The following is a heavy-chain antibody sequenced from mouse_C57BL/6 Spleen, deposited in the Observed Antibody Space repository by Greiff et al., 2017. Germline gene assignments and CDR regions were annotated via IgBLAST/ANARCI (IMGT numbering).Heavy chain of an antibody. J-gene: IGHJ1*03. V-gene: IGHV1-81*01. CDR3: AVTAGSSLPCFDV. CDR2: IYPRSGNT. CDR1: GYTFTSYG. D-gene: IGHD1-1*01. Sequence: VQLQQSGAELARPGASVKLSCKASGYTFTSYGISWVKQRTGQGLEWIGEIYPRSGNTYYNEKFKGKATLTADKSSSTAYMELRSLTSEDSAVYFGAVTAGSSLPCFDVGGTGTTVTVSS.